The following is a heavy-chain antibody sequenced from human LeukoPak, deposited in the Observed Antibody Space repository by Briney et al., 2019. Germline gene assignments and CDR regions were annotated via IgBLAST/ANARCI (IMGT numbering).Heavy chain of an antibody. J-gene: IGHJ4*02. Sequence: GEPLHTSCKGSGYTFTTYWIGWVRQMPGKGLEWMRIIYLGDSHTRYSPSFQGQVTISADKSISTAYLQWSSLKASDTAMYYCSRHRHSSGWIDYWGQGTLVPVSS. CDR3: SRHRHSSGWIDY. D-gene: IGHD6-19*01. CDR2: IYLGDSHT. CDR1: GYTFTTYW. V-gene: IGHV5-51*01.